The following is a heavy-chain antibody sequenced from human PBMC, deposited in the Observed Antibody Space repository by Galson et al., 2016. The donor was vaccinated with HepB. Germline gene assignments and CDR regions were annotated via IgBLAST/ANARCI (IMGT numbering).Heavy chain of an antibody. Sequence: ETLSLTCTVSGDSLIHYYWGWIRQPPGKGLEWIGHIYYNGHTNYNLSLTSRLSMSVDTSNNQFSLKLSSVTAAGTAVYYCGRWNEGLDYWGQGTLVTVSS. D-gene: IGHD1-1*01. V-gene: IGHV4-59*01. CDR3: GRWNEGLDY. CDR2: IYYNGHT. J-gene: IGHJ4*02. CDR1: GDSLIHYY.